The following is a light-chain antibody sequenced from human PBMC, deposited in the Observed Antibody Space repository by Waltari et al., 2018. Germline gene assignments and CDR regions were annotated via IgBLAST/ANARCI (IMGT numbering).Light chain of an antibody. Sequence: DIQMSQSPSTPSASVGDRVTITCRASLSISNWLDWYQQKPGKAPKLLIYKASTLESGVPSRFSGSGSGTEFTLTISSLQPDDFATYYCQQYNSYSLLTFGGGTKVEIK. CDR2: KAS. CDR1: LSISNW. V-gene: IGKV1-5*03. CDR3: QQYNSYSLLT. J-gene: IGKJ4*01.